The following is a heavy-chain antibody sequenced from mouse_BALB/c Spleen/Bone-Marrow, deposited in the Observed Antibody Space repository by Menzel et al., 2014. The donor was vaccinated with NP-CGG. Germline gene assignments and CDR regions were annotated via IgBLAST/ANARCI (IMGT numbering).Heavy chain of an antibody. J-gene: IGHJ2*02. V-gene: IGHV1-15*01. CDR1: GFSFTDYE. CDR2: IHPGSGGT. CDR3: TREKVWDLDY. Sequence: QVQLQQSGAELVRPGASVKLSCKALGFSFTDYEMHWVKQTPVHGLEWIGTIHPGSGGTAYNQKFKGKATMTADKSSSKVYLELSSLTSEDSAVYYCTREKVWDLDYWGQGTSLTVSS.